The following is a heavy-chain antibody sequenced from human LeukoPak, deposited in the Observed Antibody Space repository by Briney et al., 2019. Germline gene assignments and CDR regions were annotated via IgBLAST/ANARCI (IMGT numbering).Heavy chain of an antibody. D-gene: IGHD2-15*01. CDR3: ARDGCSGGSCYPSWDAFDI. Sequence: ASVKVSCKASGYTFTNYAMNWVRQAPGQGLEWMGWINTNTGNPTYAQGFTGRFVFSLDTSVSTAYLQISSLKAEDTAVYYCARDGCSGGSCYPSWDAFDIWGQGTMVTVSS. J-gene: IGHJ3*02. V-gene: IGHV7-4-1*02. CDR1: GYTFTNYA. CDR2: INTNTGNP.